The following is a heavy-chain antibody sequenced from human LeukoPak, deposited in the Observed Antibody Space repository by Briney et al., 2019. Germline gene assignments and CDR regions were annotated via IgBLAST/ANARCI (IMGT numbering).Heavy chain of an antibody. CDR1: GYTLTELS. CDR2: FDPEDAET. V-gene: IGHV1-24*01. CDR3: ATESTGDALDS. Sequence: ASVKVSCMVYGYTLTELSMHWVRQAPGKGLEWMAGFDPEDAETFYAHRFQGRVTIDEDASTETAYMELSSLRSEDTAVYYCATESTGDALDSWGQGTMVTVSS. D-gene: IGHD2-8*02. J-gene: IGHJ3*02.